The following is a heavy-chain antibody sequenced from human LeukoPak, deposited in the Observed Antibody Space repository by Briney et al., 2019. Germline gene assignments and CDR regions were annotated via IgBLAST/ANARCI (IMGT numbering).Heavy chain of an antibody. V-gene: IGHV4-61*02. CDR2: IYISGST. Sequence: PSETLSLTCTVSGASISSGSYYWSWIRQPAGKGLEWIGRIYISGSTNYNPSLKSRVTISVDTSKNQFSLKLSSVTAADTAVYYCARGLRGLRLRKYYYYMDVWGKGTTVTVSS. CDR1: GASISSGSYY. J-gene: IGHJ6*03. D-gene: IGHD5-12*01. CDR3: ARGLRGLRLRKYYYYMDV.